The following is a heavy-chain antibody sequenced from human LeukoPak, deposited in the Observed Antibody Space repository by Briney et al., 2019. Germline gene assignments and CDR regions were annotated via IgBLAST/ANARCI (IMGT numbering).Heavy chain of an antibody. V-gene: IGHV4-31*03. CDR2: MIYSGYT. CDR1: GGSISSGGYY. J-gene: IGHJ5*02. Sequence: SETLSLTCTVSGGSISSGGYYWSWIRQHPGKGLEWIGYMIYSGYTHYNPSLKSRVTISVDTSNSQFFLKLSSVTAADTAVYYCARDAKYVWGNYRWFDPWGQGILVTVSS. D-gene: IGHD3-16*02. CDR3: ARDAKYVWGNYRWFDP.